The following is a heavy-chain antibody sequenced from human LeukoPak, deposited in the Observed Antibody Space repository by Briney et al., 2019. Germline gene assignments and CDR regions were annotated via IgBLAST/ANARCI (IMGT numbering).Heavy chain of an antibody. CDR3: ARGTVTMVDY. Sequence: GGSLRLSCAASGFTDSSNYMSWVRQAPGRGLEWVSVIYSGGSTYYADSVKGRFTISRDNSKNTLFLQMNSLRAGDTAVYYCARGTVTMVDYWGQGTLVTVSS. V-gene: IGHV3-66*01. J-gene: IGHJ4*02. CDR1: GFTDSSNY. CDR2: IYSGGST. D-gene: IGHD3-10*01.